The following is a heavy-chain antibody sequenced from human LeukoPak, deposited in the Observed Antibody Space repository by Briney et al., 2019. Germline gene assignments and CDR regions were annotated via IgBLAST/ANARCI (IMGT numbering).Heavy chain of an antibody. J-gene: IGHJ4*02. CDR2: IYPGDSDT. D-gene: IGHD4-17*01. CDR1: GYSFTSYW. CDR3: ARRVYGDSDSYYFDY. V-gene: IGHV5-51*01. Sequence: GESLKISCKGSGYSFTSYWIGWVRQMPGKGLVWMGIIYPGDSDTRYSPSFQGQVTISVDKSIYTAYLQWTSLKASDTAIYYCARRVYGDSDSYYFDYWGQGTLVTVSS.